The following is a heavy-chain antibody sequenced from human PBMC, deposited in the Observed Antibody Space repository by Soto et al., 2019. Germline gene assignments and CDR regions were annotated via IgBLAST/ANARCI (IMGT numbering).Heavy chain of an antibody. J-gene: IGHJ6*02. CDR2: INPSGGST. Sequence: ASVKVSCKASGYTFTSYYMHWVRQAPGQGLEWMGIINPSGGSTSYAQKFQGRVTMTRDTSTSTVYMELSSLRSEDTAVYYCARPDGMVTINDYYYYYGMDVWGQGTTVTVSS. CDR3: ARPDGMVTINDYYYYYGMDV. V-gene: IGHV1-46*01. CDR1: GYTFTSYY. D-gene: IGHD5-12*01.